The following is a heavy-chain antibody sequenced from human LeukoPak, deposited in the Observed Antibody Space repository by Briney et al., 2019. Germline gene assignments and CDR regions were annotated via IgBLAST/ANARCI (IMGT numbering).Heavy chain of an antibody. Sequence: PSETLSLTCAVYGGSFSGYYWSWIRQPPGKGLEWIGEINHSGSTNYNPSLKSRVTISVDTSKNQFSLKLSSVTAADTAVYYCARGPPLRITFGGVIVYWGQGTLVTVSS. D-gene: IGHD3-16*01. J-gene: IGHJ4*02. V-gene: IGHV4-34*01. CDR3: ARGPPLRITFGGVIVY. CDR2: INHSGST. CDR1: GGSFSGYY.